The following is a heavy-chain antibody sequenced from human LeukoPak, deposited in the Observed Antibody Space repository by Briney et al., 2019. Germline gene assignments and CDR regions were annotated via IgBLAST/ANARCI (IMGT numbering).Heavy chain of an antibody. V-gene: IGHV1-18*01. Sequence: ASVKVSCKVSGYVFGAYGLSWVRQAPDQGLEWLGWIAPYEGDTQYTPKLQDRITLTADTATTTVYMELRSLREDDSAVYYCASNFIRTGYFGEYYLHWGQGTQVVVSS. D-gene: IGHD3-9*01. CDR3: ASNFIRTGYFGEYYLH. CDR2: IAPYEGDT. J-gene: IGHJ1*01. CDR1: GYVFGAYG.